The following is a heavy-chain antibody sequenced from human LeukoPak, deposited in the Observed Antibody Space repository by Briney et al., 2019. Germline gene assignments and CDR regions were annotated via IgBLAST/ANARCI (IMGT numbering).Heavy chain of an antibody. J-gene: IGHJ4*02. V-gene: IGHV3-48*03. CDR1: GFTFSSYA. CDR3: ARDPPAYYYDSSGYTVD. D-gene: IGHD3-22*01. CDR2: ISSSGSTI. Sequence: GGSLRLSCAASGFTFSSYAMSWVRQAPGKGLEWVSAISSSGSTIYYADSVKGRFTISRDNAKNSLYLQMNSLRAEDTAVYYCARDPPAYYYDSSGYTVDWGQGTLVTASS.